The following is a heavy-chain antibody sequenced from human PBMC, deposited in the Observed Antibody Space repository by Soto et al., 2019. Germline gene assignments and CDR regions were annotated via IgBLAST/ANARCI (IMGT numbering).Heavy chain of an antibody. V-gene: IGHV4-34*01. J-gene: IGHJ4*02. D-gene: IGHD5-18*01. Sequence: SETLSLTCAVYGGSFSGYYWSWIRQPPGKGLEWIGEINHSGSTNYNPSLKSRVTISVDTSKNQFSLKLSSVTAADTAVYYCAVTVDTAMVRLFDYWGQGTLVTVSS. CDR2: INHSGST. CDR1: GGSFSGYY. CDR3: AVTVDTAMVRLFDY.